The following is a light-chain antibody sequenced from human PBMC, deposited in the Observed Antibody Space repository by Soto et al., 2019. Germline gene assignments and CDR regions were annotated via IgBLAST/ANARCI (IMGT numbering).Light chain of an antibody. Sequence: IQLTQSPSSLSASTGDRVTITCRASQGISSALAWYQQKPGKAPKLLIYDASSLQSGVPSRFSGSGSDTDFTLTISGLQPEDVATYYCQQFNDYPPTFGQGTRLEIK. V-gene: IGKV1D-13*01. CDR2: DAS. J-gene: IGKJ5*01. CDR1: QGISSA. CDR3: QQFNDYPPT.